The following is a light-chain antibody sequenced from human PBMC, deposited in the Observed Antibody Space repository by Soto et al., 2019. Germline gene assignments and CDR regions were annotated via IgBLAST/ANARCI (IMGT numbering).Light chain of an antibody. Sequence: DIVLTQSPGTLSLSPGERATLSCRASQSVSSSYFAWYQQKPGQAPRLLIYGASIMPTGIPDRFSGSGSGTDFTLTISRLEREDFAVYYCHQYGSTPYTFGQGTKLEIK. CDR2: GAS. V-gene: IGKV3-20*01. J-gene: IGKJ2*01. CDR1: QSVSSSY. CDR3: HQYGSTPYT.